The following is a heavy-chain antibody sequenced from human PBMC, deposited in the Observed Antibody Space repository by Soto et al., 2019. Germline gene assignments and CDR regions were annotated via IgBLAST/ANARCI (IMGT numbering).Heavy chain of an antibody. CDR2: INHSGST. CDR3: ARDLAAAINKFDP. J-gene: IGHJ5*02. CDR1: GGSFSGYY. D-gene: IGHD6-13*01. Sequence: SETLSLTCAVYGGSFSGYYWSWIRQPPGKGLEWIGEINHSGSTNYNPSLKSRVTISVDTSKNQFSLKLSSVTAADTAVCYCARDLAAAINKFDPWGQGTLVTVSS. V-gene: IGHV4-34*01.